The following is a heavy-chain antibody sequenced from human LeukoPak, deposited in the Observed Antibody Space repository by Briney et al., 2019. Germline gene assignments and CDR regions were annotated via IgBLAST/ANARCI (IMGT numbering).Heavy chain of an antibody. CDR3: ARDHKWVDDFWSGLGYYFDY. J-gene: IGHJ4*02. D-gene: IGHD3-3*01. CDR1: GFTFSSYG. V-gene: IGHV3-23*01. Sequence: PGGSLRLSCAASGFTFSSYGMSWVRQAPGKGLEWVSAISGGGGSTYYADSVKGRFTISRDNSKNTLYLQMNSLRAEDTAVYYCARDHKWVDDFWSGLGYYFDYWGQGTLVTVSS. CDR2: ISGGGGST.